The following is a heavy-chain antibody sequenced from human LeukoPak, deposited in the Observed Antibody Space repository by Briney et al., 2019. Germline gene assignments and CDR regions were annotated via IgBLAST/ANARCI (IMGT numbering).Heavy chain of an antibody. CDR1: GFTFRSHG. J-gene: IGHJ1*01. V-gene: IGHV3-23*01. Sequence: SGGSLRLSCAASGFTFRSHGMNWARQAPGKGLEWVSGISPSGGITYYTDSVRGRFTISRDNSKNTVSLQMNSLRGEDTAVYYCAKDDDWGRFKDWGQGTLVTVSS. CDR2: ISPSGGIT. CDR3: AKDDDWGRFKD. D-gene: IGHD3-16*01.